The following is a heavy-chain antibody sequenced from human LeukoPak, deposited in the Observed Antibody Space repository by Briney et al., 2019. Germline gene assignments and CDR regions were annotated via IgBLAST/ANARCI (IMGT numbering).Heavy chain of an antibody. J-gene: IGHJ4*02. CDR1: GYTFTSYD. CDR3: AREVGSYSDY. CDR2: MNPNSGNT. Sequence: ASVKVSCKASGYTFTSYDINWVRQATGQGLEWMGWMNPNSGNTGYAQKFQGRATMTRSTSISTAYMELSSLRSEDTAAYYCAREVGSYSDYWGQGTLVTVSS. V-gene: IGHV1-8*01. D-gene: IGHD1-26*01.